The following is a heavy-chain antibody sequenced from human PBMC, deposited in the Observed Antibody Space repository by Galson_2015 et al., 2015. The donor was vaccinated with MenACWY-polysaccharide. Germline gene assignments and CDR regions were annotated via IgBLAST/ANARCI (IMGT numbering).Heavy chain of an antibody. CDR2: IKEDGSEK. CDR1: GFTFSSYW. V-gene: IGHV3-7*01. Sequence: SLRLSCAASGFTFSSYWMRWVRQAPGKGLQWVANIKEDGSEKNYVDSVKGRFTISRDNAKSSLYLQMNSLRVEDTAIYYCARTLRGGYSGFDSDYSRQGSLVTLSS. CDR3: ARTLRGGYSGFDSDY. J-gene: IGHJ4*02. D-gene: IGHD5-12*01.